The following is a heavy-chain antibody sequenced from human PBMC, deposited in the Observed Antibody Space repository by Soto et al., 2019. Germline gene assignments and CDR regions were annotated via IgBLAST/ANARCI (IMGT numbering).Heavy chain of an antibody. D-gene: IGHD1-26*01. CDR2: IIPILGIA. Sequence: QVQLVQSGAEVKKPGSSVKVSCKASGGTFSSYTISWVRQAPGQGLEWMGRIIPILGIANYAQKFQGRVTSTADKSTSTAYMELSSLRSEDTAVYYCAGDTPQWGNWFDPWGQGTLVTVSS. J-gene: IGHJ5*02. CDR3: AGDTPQWGNWFDP. V-gene: IGHV1-69*08. CDR1: GGTFSSYT.